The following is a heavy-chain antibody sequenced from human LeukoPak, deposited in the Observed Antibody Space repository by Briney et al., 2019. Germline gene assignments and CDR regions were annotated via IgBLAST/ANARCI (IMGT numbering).Heavy chain of an antibody. D-gene: IGHD3-3*01. CDR2: INHSGST. V-gene: IGHV4-34*01. CDR3: AREVSEDYDFWSGYSPGAFDI. J-gene: IGHJ3*02. CDR1: GGSFSGYY. Sequence: SETLSLTCAVYGGSFSGYYWSWIRQPPGKGLEWIGEINHSGSTNYNPSRKSRVTISVDTSKNQFSLKLSSVTAADTAVYYCAREVSEDYDFWSGYSPGAFDIWGQGTMVTVSS.